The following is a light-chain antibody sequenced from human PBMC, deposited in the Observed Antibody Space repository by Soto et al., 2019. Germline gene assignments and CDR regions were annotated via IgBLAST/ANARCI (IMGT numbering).Light chain of an antibody. CDR2: LGS. V-gene: IGKV2-28*01. CDR1: QSLLYSNAYNY. CDR3: MQALQLRT. Sequence: DIVMTQSPLSLKVTPGEPATISCRSSQSLLYSNAYNYVDWYLQKPGQSPQLLIYLGSNRASGVPDRFSGSGSGTDFTLKINRVEAEDVGVYYCMQALQLRTFGQGTKVEIK. J-gene: IGKJ1*01.